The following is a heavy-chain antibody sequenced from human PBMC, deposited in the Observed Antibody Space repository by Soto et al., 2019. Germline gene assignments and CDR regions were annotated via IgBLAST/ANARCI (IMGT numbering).Heavy chain of an antibody. J-gene: IGHJ5*02. Sequence: PSETLSLTCAVYGGSFSGYYWSWVPQPPWKGLEWIGEINHSGSTNYNPSLKSRVTISVDTSKNQFSLKLSSVTAADTAVYYCARGPDVVGTFDPWGQGTLVTVSS. CDR2: INHSGST. CDR1: GGSFSGYY. CDR3: ARGPDVVGTFDP. D-gene: IGHD1-26*01. V-gene: IGHV4-34*01.